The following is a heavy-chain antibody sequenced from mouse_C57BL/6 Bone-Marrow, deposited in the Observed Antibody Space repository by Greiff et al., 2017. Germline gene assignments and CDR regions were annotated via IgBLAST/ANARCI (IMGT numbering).Heavy chain of an antibody. V-gene: IGHV6-3*01. D-gene: IGHD1-1*01. J-gene: IGHJ4*01. CDR1: GFTFSNYW. Sequence: EVKLQQSGGGLVQPGGSMKLSCVASGFTFSNYWMNWVRQSPEKGLEWVAQIRLKSDNYATHYAESVKGRFTISRDDSKSSVCLKMNNLRAEDTGIYYCTDKRLQRDYYYAMDYWGQGTSVTVSS. CDR2: IRLKSDNYAT. CDR3: TDKRLQRDYYYAMDY.